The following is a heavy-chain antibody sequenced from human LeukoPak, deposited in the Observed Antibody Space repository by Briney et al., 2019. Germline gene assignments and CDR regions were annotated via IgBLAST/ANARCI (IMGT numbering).Heavy chain of an antibody. CDR3: AKSSYSIFDY. CDR1: GGSISSSSYY. V-gene: IGHV4-39*01. CDR2: IYYSGST. J-gene: IGHJ4*02. Sequence: SETLSLTCTVSGGSISSSSYYWGWIRQPPGKGLEWIGSIYYSGSTYYNPSLKSRVTISVDTSKNQFSLKLSSVTTADTAVYYCAKSSYSIFDYWSQGTLVTVSS. D-gene: IGHD5-18*01.